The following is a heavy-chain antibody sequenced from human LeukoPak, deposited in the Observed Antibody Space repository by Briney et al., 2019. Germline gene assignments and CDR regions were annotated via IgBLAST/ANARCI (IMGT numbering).Heavy chain of an antibody. D-gene: IGHD3-9*01. Sequence: PGGSLRLSCAASGFSFSAYGMHWVRQAPGKGLEWVAYIWYDGSKKEYANSVKGRFTISRDTSKSTVYLQMSSLRPEDTAMYYCVRVLLVFPQKYFAPWGQGTRVTVSS. V-gene: IGHV3-30*02. J-gene: IGHJ5*02. CDR3: VRVLLVFPQKYFAP. CDR2: IWYDGSKK. CDR1: GFSFSAYG.